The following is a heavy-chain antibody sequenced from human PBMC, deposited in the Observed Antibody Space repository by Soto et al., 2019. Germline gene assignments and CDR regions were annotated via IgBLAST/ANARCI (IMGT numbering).Heavy chain of an antibody. Sequence: EVQLVESGGGLVQPGGSLRLSCAASGFTFSSYWMHWVRQTPGKGLEWVSRIKSDGSRTVYAESVKGRFTISRDSAESTVYMQMSSLRVEDTAVYYCTSEGNGWYEKSFDIWGQGTPVTVSS. D-gene: IGHD6-19*01. CDR2: IKSDGSRT. CDR1: GFTFSSYW. CDR3: TSEGNGWYEKSFDI. J-gene: IGHJ3*02. V-gene: IGHV3-74*01.